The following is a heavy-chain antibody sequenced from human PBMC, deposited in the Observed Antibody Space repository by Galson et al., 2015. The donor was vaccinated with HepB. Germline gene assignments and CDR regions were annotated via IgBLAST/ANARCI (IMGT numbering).Heavy chain of an antibody. J-gene: IGHJ4*02. D-gene: IGHD5-24*01. CDR2: IDPTSGYI. V-gene: IGHV3-11*06. CDR3: ARRWLWDGFNCLDY. CDR1: GFTFSDYY. Sequence: SLRLSCAASGFTFSDYYMSWIRQAPGKGLEWLSYIDPTSGYIMYADSVKGRFTISRDNAKNSLYLQMNRLRVDDTAVYYCARRWLWDGFNCLDYWGQGNLVTVSS.